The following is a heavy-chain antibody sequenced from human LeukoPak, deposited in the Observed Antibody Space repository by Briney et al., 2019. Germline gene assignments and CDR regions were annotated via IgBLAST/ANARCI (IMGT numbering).Heavy chain of an antibody. Sequence: KTSETLSLTCAVYGGSFSGYYWSWIRQPPGKGLGWIGEINHSGSTNYNPSLKSRVTISVDTSKNQFSLKLSSVTAADTAVYYCARAQDYSNYGAGYMDVWGKGTTVTVSS. CDR3: ARAQDYSNYGAGYMDV. CDR2: INHSGST. V-gene: IGHV4-34*01. J-gene: IGHJ6*03. D-gene: IGHD4-11*01. CDR1: GGSFSGYY.